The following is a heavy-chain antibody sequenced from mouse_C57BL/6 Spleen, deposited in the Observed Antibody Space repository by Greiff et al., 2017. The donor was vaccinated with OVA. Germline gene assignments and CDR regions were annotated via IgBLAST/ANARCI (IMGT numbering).Heavy chain of an antibody. CDR2: INPSNGGT. V-gene: IGHV1-53*01. D-gene: IGHD1-1*01. CDR1: GYTFTSYW. J-gene: IGHJ2*01. Sequence: QVQLQQPGTELVKPGASVKLSCKASGYTFTSYWMHWVKQRPGQGLEWIGNINPSNGGTNYNEKFKSKATLTVAKSSSTAYMQLSSLTSEDSAVYYCARPPFFYGSSSYYFDYWGQGTTLTVSS. CDR3: ARPPFFYGSSSYYFDY.